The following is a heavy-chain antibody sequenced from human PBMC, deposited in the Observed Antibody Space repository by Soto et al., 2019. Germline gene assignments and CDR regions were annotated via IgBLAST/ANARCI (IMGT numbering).Heavy chain of an antibody. Sequence: GASVKVSCKASGYTFTSYYMHWVRQAPGQGLEWMGIINPSGGSTSYAQKFQGRVTMTRDTSTSTVYMELSSLRSEDTAVYYCARSLVDIVAYTGYYYYKDVWGKGTTVTVSS. V-gene: IGHV1-46*03. CDR2: INPSGGST. CDR1: GYTFTSYY. CDR3: ARSLVDIVAYTGYYYYKDV. J-gene: IGHJ6*03. D-gene: IGHD5-12*01.